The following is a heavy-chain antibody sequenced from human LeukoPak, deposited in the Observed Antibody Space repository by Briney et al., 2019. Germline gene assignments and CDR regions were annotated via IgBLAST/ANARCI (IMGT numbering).Heavy chain of an antibody. CDR1: GFTFSSYA. Sequence: GGSLRLSCEASGFTFSSYAMSWVRQAPGKGLEWVSAISGSGGSTYYADSVKGRFTISRDNSKNTLYLQMNSLRAEDTAVYYCAQSSSQYYYGMDVWGQGTTVTVSS. J-gene: IGHJ6*02. V-gene: IGHV3-23*01. CDR3: AQSSSQYYYGMDV. D-gene: IGHD6-13*01. CDR2: ISGSGGST.